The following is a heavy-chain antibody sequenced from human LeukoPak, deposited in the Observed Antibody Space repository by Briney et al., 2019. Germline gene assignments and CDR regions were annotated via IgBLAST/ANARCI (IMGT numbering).Heavy chain of an antibody. J-gene: IGHJ4*02. V-gene: IGHV4-59*08. Sequence: GSLRLSCAASGFTFSSYAMSWVRQAPGKGLEWIGYIYSSGSTNYIPSLKSRVTISVDTSKNQFSLKLSSVTAADTAVYYCARLHCSTTSCSYYFDYWGQGTLVTVSS. CDR3: ARLHCSTTSCSYYFDY. CDR1: GFTFSSYA. CDR2: IYSSGST. D-gene: IGHD2-2*01.